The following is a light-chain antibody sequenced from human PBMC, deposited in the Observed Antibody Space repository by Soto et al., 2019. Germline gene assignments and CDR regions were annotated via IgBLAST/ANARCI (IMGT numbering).Light chain of an antibody. CDR2: DVS. J-gene: IGLJ1*01. Sequence: ALTQPASVSGSPGQSFTISCTGTSSDVGGYNYVSWYQQHPGKAPKLMIYDVSDRPSGVSNRFSGSKSGNTASLTISGLQAEDAADYYCSSYTSGFYVFRTGTKVPVL. CDR1: SSDVGGYNY. V-gene: IGLV2-14*01. CDR3: SSYTSGFYV.